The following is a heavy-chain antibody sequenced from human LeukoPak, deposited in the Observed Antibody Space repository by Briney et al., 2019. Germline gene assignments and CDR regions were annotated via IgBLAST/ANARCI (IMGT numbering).Heavy chain of an antibody. J-gene: IGHJ6*03. CDR1: GFTFSSYA. CDR3: AKDTTAWWYHRAYMDV. V-gene: IGHV3-23*01. CDR2: ISGSGDTT. D-gene: IGHD2-15*01. Sequence: GGSLRLSCAASGFTFSSYAMSWVRQAPGGGLEWVSAISGSGDTTYHADSVNGRFTISGDNSENRLSLQMDSLRAEDTAVYFCAKDTTAWWYHRAYMDVWGKGTTVTVSS.